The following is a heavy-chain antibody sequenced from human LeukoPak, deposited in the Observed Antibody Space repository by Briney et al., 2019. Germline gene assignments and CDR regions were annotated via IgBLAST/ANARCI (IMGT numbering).Heavy chain of an antibody. CDR1: GYAFTGYH. Sequence: ASVKVSCKASGYAFTGYHLHWVRQAPGQGLEWMGWINPNSGATNYVQKFQGRLTMTLDTSISTLYMDLSSLTSDDTAVYFCARDDAGTHVSWGQGTLVSVSS. J-gene: IGHJ5*02. V-gene: IGHV1-2*02. D-gene: IGHD3/OR15-3a*01. CDR3: ARDDAGTHVS. CDR2: INPNSGAT.